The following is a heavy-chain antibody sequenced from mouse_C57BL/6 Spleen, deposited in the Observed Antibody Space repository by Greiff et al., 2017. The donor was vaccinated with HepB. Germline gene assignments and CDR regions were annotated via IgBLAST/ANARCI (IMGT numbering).Heavy chain of an antibody. Sequence: EVQGVESGGGLVQPGGSMKLSCVASGFTFSNYWMNWVRQSPEKGLEWVAQIRLKSDNYATHYAESVKGRFTISRDDSKSSVYLQMNNLRAEDTGIYYCTGGRGWYFDVWGTGTTVTVSS. D-gene: IGHD3-3*01. CDR1: GFTFSNYW. CDR2: IRLKSDNYAT. V-gene: IGHV6-3*01. CDR3: TGGRGWYFDV. J-gene: IGHJ1*03.